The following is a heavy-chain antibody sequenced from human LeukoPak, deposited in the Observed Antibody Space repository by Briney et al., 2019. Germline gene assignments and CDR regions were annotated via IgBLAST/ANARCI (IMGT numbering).Heavy chain of an antibody. CDR3: ARGEVRYFDWLSDSSAWFDP. Sequence: GGSLRLSCAASGFTFSSYWMSWVRQAPGKGLEWVANIKQDVSEKYYVDSVKGRFTISRDNAKNSLYLQMNSLRAEDTAVYYCARGEVRYFDWLSDSSAWFDPWGQGTLVTVSS. J-gene: IGHJ5*02. V-gene: IGHV3-7*01. CDR2: IKQDVSEK. CDR1: GFTFSSYW. D-gene: IGHD3-9*01.